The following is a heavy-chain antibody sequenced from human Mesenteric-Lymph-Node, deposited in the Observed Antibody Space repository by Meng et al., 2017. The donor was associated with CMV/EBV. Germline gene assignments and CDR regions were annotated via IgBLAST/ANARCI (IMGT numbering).Heavy chain of an antibody. CDR3: ARNRGCDY. V-gene: IGHV4-39*07. CDR2: IYYTGST. D-gene: IGHD3-16*01. J-gene: IGHJ4*02. CDR1: GGSISGSSYY. Sequence: SETLSLTCTVSGGSISGSSYYWGWIRQPPGKGLEWIGSIYYTGSTYYNPSLKSRVDISIDTSRNQFSLRLNSVTAADTAVYYCARNRGCDYWGQGTLVTVSS.